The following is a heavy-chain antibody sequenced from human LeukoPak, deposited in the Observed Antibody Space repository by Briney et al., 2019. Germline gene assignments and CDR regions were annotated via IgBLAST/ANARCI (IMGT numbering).Heavy chain of an antibody. CDR1: GGSFSGYY. Sequence: SETLSLTCAVYGGSFSGYYWSWIRQPPGKGLEWIGEINHSGSTNYNPSLKSRVTMSVDTSKNQFSLKLSSVTAADTAVYYCARDSPGLDAFDIWGQGTMVTVSS. CDR2: INHSGST. J-gene: IGHJ3*02. CDR3: ARDSPGLDAFDI. D-gene: IGHD3/OR15-3a*01. V-gene: IGHV4-34*01.